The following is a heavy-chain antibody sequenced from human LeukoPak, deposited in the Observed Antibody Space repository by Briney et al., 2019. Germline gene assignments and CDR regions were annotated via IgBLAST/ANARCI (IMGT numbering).Heavy chain of an antibody. CDR2: ISSGSGTT. D-gene: IGHD1-26*01. CDR1: GFTFSSYS. V-gene: IGHV3-48*02. Sequence: GGSLRLSCAASGFTFSSYSMNWVRQTPGKGLEWISYISSGSGTTYYGDSVQGRFITSRDNAKNSLHLQMNSLRDEDTGVYYCARGDTQSKYRQFDSWGQGSLVIVSS. CDR3: ARGDTQSKYRQFDS. J-gene: IGHJ4*02.